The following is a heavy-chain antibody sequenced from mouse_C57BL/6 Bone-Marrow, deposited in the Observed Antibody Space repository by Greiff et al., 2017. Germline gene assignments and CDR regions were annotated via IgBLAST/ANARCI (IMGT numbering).Heavy chain of an antibody. CDR1: GFTFSDYG. D-gene: IGHD1-1*01. CDR3: ARGYDGSSF. J-gene: IGHJ3*01. V-gene: IGHV5-17*01. Sequence: VQLQQSGGGLVKPGGSLKLSCAASGFTFSDYGMHWVRQAPEKGLEWVAYISSGSSTIYYADTVKGRFTISRDNAKNTLCLQMTSLGSEDTAMYYCARGYDGSSFGGQGTLVTVSA. CDR2: ISSGSSTI.